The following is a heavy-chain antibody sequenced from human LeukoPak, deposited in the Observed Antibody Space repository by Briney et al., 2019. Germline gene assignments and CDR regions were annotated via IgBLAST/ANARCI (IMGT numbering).Heavy chain of an antibody. Sequence: GGSLRLSCAASGFTFSSYWMSWVRQAPGKGLEWVANIKEDGSEKFHVGSVRGRFTISRDNAKNSLYLQMNSLRAEDTAVYYCARGGYSSSWYPWGYFQHWGQGTLVTVSS. CDR1: GFTFSSYW. D-gene: IGHD6-13*01. V-gene: IGHV3-7*01. J-gene: IGHJ1*01. CDR2: IKEDGSEK. CDR3: ARGGYSSSWYPWGYFQH.